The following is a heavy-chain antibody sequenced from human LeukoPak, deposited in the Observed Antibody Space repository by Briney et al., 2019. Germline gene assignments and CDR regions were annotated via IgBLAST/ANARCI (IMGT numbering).Heavy chain of an antibody. CDR2: INPNSGGT. V-gene: IGHV1-2*02. Sequence: ASVKVSCKASGYTFISYDINWVRQAPGQGLEWMGWINPNSGGTNYAQKFQGRVTMTRDTSISTAYMELSRLRSDDTAVYYCARAGDIVVVPAAIMGGYWGQGTLVTVSS. CDR1: GYTFISYD. CDR3: ARAGDIVVVPAAIMGGY. D-gene: IGHD2-2*02. J-gene: IGHJ4*02.